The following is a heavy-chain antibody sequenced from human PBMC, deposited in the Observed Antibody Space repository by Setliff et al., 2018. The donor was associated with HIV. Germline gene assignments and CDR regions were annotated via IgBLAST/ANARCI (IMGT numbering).Heavy chain of an antibody. CDR2: IDYSGSA. V-gene: IGHV4-31*03. D-gene: IGHD5-18*01. Sequence: PSETLSLTCTVSSGSISSGTYYWSWIRQYPGKGLEWIGYIDYSGSAFYNPSLKSRITISRDTSKNQFSLKMNSVTAADTAMYYCAREGKTALVTKYFDYWGHGKLVTVSS. CDR3: AREGKTALVTKYFDY. CDR1: SGSISSGTYY. J-gene: IGHJ4*01.